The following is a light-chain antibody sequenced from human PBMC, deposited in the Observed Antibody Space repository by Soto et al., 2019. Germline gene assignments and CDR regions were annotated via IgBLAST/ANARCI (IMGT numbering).Light chain of an antibody. Sequence: EIVLTQSPATMSLSPGERATLSCRTSQRVSRNLAWYQQKPGQAPRLLIYDASQRATGIAARFSGSGSGTDFTLTISSLEPEDFALYYCQHRSNWPAFGGGTKVDIK. CDR3: QHRSNWPA. CDR2: DAS. V-gene: IGKV3-11*01. CDR1: QRVSRN. J-gene: IGKJ4*01.